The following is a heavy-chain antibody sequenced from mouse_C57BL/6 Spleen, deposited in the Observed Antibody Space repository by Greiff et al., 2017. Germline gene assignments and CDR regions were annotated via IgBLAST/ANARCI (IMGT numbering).Heavy chain of an antibody. CDR1: GYAFSSSW. CDR3: ARGGSITTVFDY. V-gene: IGHV1-82*01. Sequence: VQLQQSGPELVKPGASVKISCKASGYAFSSSWMNWVKQRPGKGLEWIGRIYPGDGDTNYNGKFKGKATLTSDKSSSTAYMHLSIRTSEDSAVYFCARGGSITTVFDYWGQGTTLTVSS. J-gene: IGHJ2*01. D-gene: IGHD1-1*01. CDR2: IYPGDGDT.